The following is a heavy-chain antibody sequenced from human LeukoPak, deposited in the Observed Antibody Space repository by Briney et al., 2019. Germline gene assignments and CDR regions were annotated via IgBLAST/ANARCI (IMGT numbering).Heavy chain of an antibody. CDR3: ARGPDDFWSGGEDY. CDR1: GGSFSGYY. Sequence: PSETLSLTCAVYGGSFSGYYWSWIRRPPGKGLEWIGEINHSGSTNYNPSLKSRVTISVDTSKNQFSLKLSSVTAADTAVYYCARGPDDFWSGGEDYWGQGTLVTVSS. D-gene: IGHD3-3*01. V-gene: IGHV4-34*01. CDR2: INHSGST. J-gene: IGHJ4*02.